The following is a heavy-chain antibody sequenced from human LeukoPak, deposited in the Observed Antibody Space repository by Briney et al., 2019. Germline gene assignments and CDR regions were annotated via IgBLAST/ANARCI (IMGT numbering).Heavy chain of an antibody. V-gene: IGHV3-23*01. D-gene: IGHD5-18*01. Sequence: GGSLRLSCAASGLTFSSFAMSWVRHAPGKGLEWVSAISGGGGSTYYEDSVKGRFTISRDNSRNTLYLQMNSLRAEDTAVYYCAKDWIQLDYWGQGTLVTVSS. CDR1: GLTFSSFA. J-gene: IGHJ4*02. CDR3: AKDWIQLDY. CDR2: ISGGGGST.